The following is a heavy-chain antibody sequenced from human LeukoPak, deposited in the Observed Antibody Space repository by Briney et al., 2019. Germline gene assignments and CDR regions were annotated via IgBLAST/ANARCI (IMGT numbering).Heavy chain of an antibody. CDR1: GFTFSSYD. V-gene: IGHV3-13*01. CDR2: IGTAGDT. Sequence: GGSLRLSCAASGFTFSSYDMHWVRQATGKGLEWVSAIGTAGDTYYPGSVKGRFTISRENAKNSLYLQMNSLRAGDTAVYYCARAEVGATGLDYWGQGTLVTVSS. J-gene: IGHJ4*02. D-gene: IGHD1-26*01. CDR3: ARAEVGATGLDY.